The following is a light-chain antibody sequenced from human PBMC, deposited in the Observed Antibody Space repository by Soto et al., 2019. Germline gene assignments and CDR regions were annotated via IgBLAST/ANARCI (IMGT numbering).Light chain of an antibody. CDR3: QQYASTPWT. CDR1: QTVSRTF. CDR2: GAS. Sequence: EIVLTQSPGTLSLSPGERATLSCRASQTVSRTFLVWYQQKPGQAPRPLIRGASSRATGIPDRFSGSGSGTDFTLTINRLEAEDFAVYYCQQYASTPWTFGQGTKVEIK. J-gene: IGKJ1*01. V-gene: IGKV3-20*01.